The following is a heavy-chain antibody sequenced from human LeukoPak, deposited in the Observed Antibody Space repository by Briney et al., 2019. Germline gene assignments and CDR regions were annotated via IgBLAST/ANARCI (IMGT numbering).Heavy chain of an antibody. CDR3: ARDARSITS. CDR2: IYHSGST. J-gene: IGHJ4*02. Sequence: SETLSLTCTVSGGSISSGGYYWSWIRQHPGKGLEWIGYIYHSGSTYYNPSLKSRVTISVDRSKNQFSLKLSSVTAADTAVYYCARDARSITSWGQGTLVTVSS. D-gene: IGHD3-16*01. CDR1: GGSISSGGYY. V-gene: IGHV4-31*03.